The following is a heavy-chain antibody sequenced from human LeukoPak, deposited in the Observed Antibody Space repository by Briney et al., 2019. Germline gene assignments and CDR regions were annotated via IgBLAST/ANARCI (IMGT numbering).Heavy chain of an antibody. J-gene: IGHJ3*02. V-gene: IGHV4-30-2*01. D-gene: IGHD3-22*01. CDR3: ARDDPIYDSSGYYPDAFDI. CDR2: IYHSGST. CDR1: GGSISSGGYY. Sequence: PSETLSLTCTVSGGSISSGGYYWSWIRQPPGKGLEWIGYIYHSGSTYYNPSLKSRVTISVDRSKNQFSLKLSSVTAADTAVYYCARDDPIYDSSGYYPDAFDIWGQGTMVTVSS.